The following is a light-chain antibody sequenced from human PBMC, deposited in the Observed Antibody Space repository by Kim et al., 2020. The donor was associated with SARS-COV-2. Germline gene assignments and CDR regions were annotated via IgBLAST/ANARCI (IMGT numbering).Light chain of an antibody. Sequence: LPRASRPGASTTAQHPYGFQQNPGQAPRTLVYDTSNKHSWTPARLAGSLLGGNAALTLSCALPEDEAEYYCLLYYNGYRIFGGGTQLTVL. CDR3: LLYYNGYRI. CDR2: DTS. J-gene: IGLJ2*01. CDR1: PGASTTAQH. V-gene: IGLV7-46*01.